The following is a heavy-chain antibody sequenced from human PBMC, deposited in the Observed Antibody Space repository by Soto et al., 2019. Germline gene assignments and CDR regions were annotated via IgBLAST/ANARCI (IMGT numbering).Heavy chain of an antibody. D-gene: IGHD2-15*01. CDR1: GYTFTSYG. CDR3: ARWRSACSGGSCYFNWFDP. V-gene: IGHV1-18*04. CDR2: ISAYNGNT. J-gene: IGHJ5*02. Sequence: GASVKVSCKASGYTFTSYGISWVRQAPGQGLEWMGWISAYNGNTNYAQKLQGRVTMTTDTSTSTAYMELRSLRSDDTAVYYCARWRSACSGGSCYFNWFDPWGQGTLVTVPQ.